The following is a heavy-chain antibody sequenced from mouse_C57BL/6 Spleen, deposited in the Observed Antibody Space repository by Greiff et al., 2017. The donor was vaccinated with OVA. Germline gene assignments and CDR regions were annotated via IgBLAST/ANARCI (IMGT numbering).Heavy chain of an antibody. Sequence: HVQLQPPWAELVRPGSSVKLSCKASGYTFTSYWMPWVKQRPIQGLEWIGNIDPSDSETHYNQKFKENATLTVDKSSSTAYRQLSNLTSEDYAVYYWERENYVYFDVWGTGTTVTVSS. D-gene: IGHD1-1*01. CDR1: GYTFTSYW. J-gene: IGHJ1*03. CDR2: IDPSDSET. CDR3: ERENYVYFDV. V-gene: IGHV1-52*01.